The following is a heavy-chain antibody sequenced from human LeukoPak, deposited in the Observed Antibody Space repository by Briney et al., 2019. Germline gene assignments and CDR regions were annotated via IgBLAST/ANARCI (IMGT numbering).Heavy chain of an antibody. V-gene: IGHV1-69*13. CDR2: IIPIFGTA. D-gene: IGHD2/OR15-2a*01. Sequence: EASVKVSCKASGGTFSSYAISWVRQAPGQGLEWMGGIIPIFGTANYAQKFQGRVTITADESTSTAYMELSSLRSEDTAVYYCARELSWLIDASFDYWGQGTLVTVSS. CDR1: GGTFSSYA. J-gene: IGHJ4*02. CDR3: ARELSWLIDASFDY.